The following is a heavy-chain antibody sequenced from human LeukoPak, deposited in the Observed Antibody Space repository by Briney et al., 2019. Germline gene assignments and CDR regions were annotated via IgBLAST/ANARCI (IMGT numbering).Heavy chain of an antibody. CDR3: ARRTPLLRGGDC. CDR1: GGSISSGDYY. J-gene: IGHJ4*02. CDR2: IYYSGST. D-gene: IGHD3-10*01. Sequence: PSQTLSLTCTVSGGSISSGDYYWSWIRQPPGKDLEWIGYIYYSGSTYYNPSLKSRVTISVDTSKIQFSLKLTSVTAADTAVYFCARRTPLLRGGDCWGQATLVTVSS. V-gene: IGHV4-30-4*08.